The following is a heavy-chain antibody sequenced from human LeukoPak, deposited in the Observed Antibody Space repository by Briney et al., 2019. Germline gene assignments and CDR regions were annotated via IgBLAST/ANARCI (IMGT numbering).Heavy chain of an antibody. J-gene: IGHJ4*02. Sequence: PGGSLRLSCAASGFTFSSYWMHWVRQAPGKGLVWVSRINSDGSSTSYADSVKGRFTISRDNAENTLYLQMNSLRAEDTAVYYCARGESGYSGYDYGYWGQGTLVTVSS. V-gene: IGHV3-74*01. CDR3: ARGESGYSGYDYGY. CDR2: INSDGSST. D-gene: IGHD5-12*01. CDR1: GFTFSSYW.